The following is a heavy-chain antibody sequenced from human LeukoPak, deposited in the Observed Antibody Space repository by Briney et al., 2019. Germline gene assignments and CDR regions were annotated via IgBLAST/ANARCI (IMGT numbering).Heavy chain of an antibody. CDR2: IKTKADGETT. Sequence: TGGSLRLSCAASGFTFTNAWMSWVRQAPGKGLEWVGRIKTKADGETTDYAAPVKGRFTISRDDSKNTLYLQMNSLTIEDTAVYYCTAAAHNWGQGTLVTVSS. V-gene: IGHV3-15*01. CDR3: TAAAHN. CDR1: GFTFTNAW. J-gene: IGHJ4*02.